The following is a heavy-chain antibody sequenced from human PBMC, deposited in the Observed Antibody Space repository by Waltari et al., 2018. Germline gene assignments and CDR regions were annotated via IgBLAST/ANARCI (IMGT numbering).Heavy chain of an antibody. V-gene: IGHV4-39*07. CDR2: SYYSGST. J-gene: IGHJ5*02. D-gene: IGHD2-2*01. Sequence: QLQLQESGPGLVKPSETLSLTCTVSGGSISSSSYYWGWIRQPHGKGLEWIGSSYYSGSTYYNPSLKSRVTISVDTSKNQFSLKLSSVTAADTAVYYCARGTDIVVVPAAITFDPWGQGTLVTVSS. CDR1: GGSISSSSYY. CDR3: ARGTDIVVVPAAITFDP.